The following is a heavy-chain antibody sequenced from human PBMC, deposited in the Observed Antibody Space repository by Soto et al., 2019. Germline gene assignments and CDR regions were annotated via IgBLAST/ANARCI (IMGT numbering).Heavy chain of an antibody. Sequence: QLQLQESGSGLVKPSQTLSLTCAVSGGSISSGGYSWSWIQQPPGKGLEWIGYIYHSGGTYYNTSLKSRVTISVDGSRIQCSLKLSSVTAADTAVYSCARVPDYWGQGTLVTVSS. CDR3: ARVPDY. CDR2: IYHSGGT. CDR1: GGSISSGGYS. J-gene: IGHJ4*02. V-gene: IGHV4-30-2*01.